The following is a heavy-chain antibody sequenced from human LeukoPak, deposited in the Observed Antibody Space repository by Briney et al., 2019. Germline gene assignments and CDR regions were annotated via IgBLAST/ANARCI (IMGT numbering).Heavy chain of an antibody. Sequence: PSETLSLTCTISGDSTNTYFWSWIRQPPGKGLEWVGYIYYTGTTNYNPSLKSRVTISVDTSKNQFSLKVSSVTAADTGVYYCASKSTDHGELRFDYWGQGTLVTVSS. J-gene: IGHJ4*02. D-gene: IGHD4-17*01. V-gene: IGHV4-59*01. CDR1: GDSTNTYF. CDR3: ASKSTDHGELRFDY. CDR2: IYYTGTT.